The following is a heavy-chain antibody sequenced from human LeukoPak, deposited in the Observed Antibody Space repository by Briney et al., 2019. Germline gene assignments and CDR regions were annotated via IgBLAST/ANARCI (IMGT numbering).Heavy chain of an antibody. Sequence: GGSLRLSCAASGFTFSSYWMSWVRQAPGKGLEWVANIKQDGSEKYYVDSVKGRFTISRDNAKNSLYLQMNSLRAEDTAVYYCARIGSYCSSTSRYMGNYFDYWGQGTLVTVSS. CDR2: IKQDGSEK. CDR1: GFTFSSYW. V-gene: IGHV3-7*01. D-gene: IGHD2-2*02. CDR3: ARIGSYCSSTSRYMGNYFDY. J-gene: IGHJ4*02.